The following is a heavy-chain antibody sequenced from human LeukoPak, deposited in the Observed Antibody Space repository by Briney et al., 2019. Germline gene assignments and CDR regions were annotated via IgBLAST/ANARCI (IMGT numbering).Heavy chain of an antibody. CDR2: ISSSSSYI. CDR3: AREQLWFGESAFDY. Sequence: GGSLRLSCAASGFTFSSYSMNWVRQAPGKGLKWVSSISSSSSYIYYADSVKGRFTISRDNAKNSLYLQMNSLRAEDTAVYYCAREQLWFGESAFDYWGQGTLVTVSS. V-gene: IGHV3-21*01. D-gene: IGHD3-10*01. CDR1: GFTFSSYS. J-gene: IGHJ4*02.